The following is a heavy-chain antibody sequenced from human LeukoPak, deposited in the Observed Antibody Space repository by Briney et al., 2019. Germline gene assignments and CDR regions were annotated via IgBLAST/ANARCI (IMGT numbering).Heavy chain of an antibody. D-gene: IGHD4-11*01. CDR1: GGSISSSNW. CDR3: AKLIYSTPLSDY. CDR2: IYHSGST. Sequence: PSETLSLTCAVPGGSISSSNWWSWVRPPPGKGLEWIGEIYHSGSTNYNPSLKSRVTISVDKSKNQFSLKLSSVTAADTAVYYCAKLIYSTPLSDYWGRGTLVTVSS. J-gene: IGHJ4*02. V-gene: IGHV4-4*02.